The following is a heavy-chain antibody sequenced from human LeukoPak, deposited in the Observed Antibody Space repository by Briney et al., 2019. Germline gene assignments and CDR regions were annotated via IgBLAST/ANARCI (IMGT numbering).Heavy chain of an antibody. Sequence: GGSLRLSCAASGFTFSSYSMNWVRQAPGKGLEWVSSISSSSSYIYYADSVKGRFTISRDNAKNSLYLQMNSLRAEDPAVYYCARTTRTSYYMDVWGKGTTVTISS. V-gene: IGHV3-21*01. D-gene: IGHD1-14*01. CDR1: GFTFSSYS. CDR2: ISSSSSYI. CDR3: ARTTRTSYYMDV. J-gene: IGHJ6*03.